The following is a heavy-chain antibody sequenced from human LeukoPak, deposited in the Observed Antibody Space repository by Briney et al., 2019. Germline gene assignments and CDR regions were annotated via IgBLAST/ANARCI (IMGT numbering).Heavy chain of an antibody. Sequence: ASVKVSCTASGYTFTSYDINWVRQATGQGLEWMGWMNPNSGNTGYAQKFQGRVTITRNTSISTAYMELSSLRSEDTAVYYCAADNYYDSSGSIGACAFDIWGQGTMVTVSS. CDR3: AADNYYDSSGSIGACAFDI. D-gene: IGHD3-22*01. J-gene: IGHJ3*02. CDR1: GYTFTSYD. CDR2: MNPNSGNT. V-gene: IGHV1-8*03.